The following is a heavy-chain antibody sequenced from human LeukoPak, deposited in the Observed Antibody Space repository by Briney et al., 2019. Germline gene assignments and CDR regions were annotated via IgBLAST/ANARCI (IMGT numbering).Heavy chain of an antibody. V-gene: IGHV1-18*01. CDR3: ARDGRDSTHYYDSSPYFDY. D-gene: IGHD3-22*01. CDR2: ISAYNGNT. J-gene: IGHJ4*02. CDR1: GYTFTSYG. Sequence: ASVKVSCKAFGYTFTSYGISWVRQAPGQGLEWMGWISAYNGNTNYAQKLQGRVTMTTDTSTSTAYMELRSLRSDDTAVYYCARDGRDSTHYYDSSPYFDYWGQGTLVTVSS.